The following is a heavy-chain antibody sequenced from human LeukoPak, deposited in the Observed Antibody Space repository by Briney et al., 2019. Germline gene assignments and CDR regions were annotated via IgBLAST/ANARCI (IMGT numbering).Heavy chain of an antibody. D-gene: IGHD1-1*01. CDR2: ISPSGTDI. Sequence: GGSLRLSCAVSAFTFSDNYMTWIRQAPGKGLESVSYISPSGTDISYADSVKGRFTISRDNAKNSLYLQMNSLRAEDTAVYYCARDYWNDGDGGDHWGQGTLVSVSS. V-gene: IGHV3-11*01. J-gene: IGHJ4*02. CDR1: AFTFSDNY. CDR3: ARDYWNDGDGGDH.